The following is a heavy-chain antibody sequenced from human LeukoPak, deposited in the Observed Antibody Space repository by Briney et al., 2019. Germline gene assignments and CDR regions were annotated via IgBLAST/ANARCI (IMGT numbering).Heavy chain of an antibody. Sequence: GGSLRLSCAASGFTFSSYWMSWVRQAPGKGPERVSYISSSGSTIYYADSVKGRFTISRDNAKNSLYLQMNSLRAEDTAVYYCARGGVLPNWFDPWGQGTLVTVSS. D-gene: IGHD3-10*01. J-gene: IGHJ5*02. CDR1: GFTFSSYW. CDR2: ISSSGSTI. CDR3: ARGGVLPNWFDP. V-gene: IGHV3-48*03.